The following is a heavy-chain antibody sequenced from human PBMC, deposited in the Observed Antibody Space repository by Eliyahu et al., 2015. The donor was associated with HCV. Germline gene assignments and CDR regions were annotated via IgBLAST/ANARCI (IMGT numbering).Heavy chain of an antibody. D-gene: IGHD5-18*01. CDR3: ATRGDTPMVVIYYGMDV. J-gene: IGHJ6*02. CDR2: ISGSGGST. CDR1: AXXALXXXSYG. V-gene: IGHV3-23*01. Sequence: EVQLLESGGDLVQPGGSLRLSCAASAXXALXXXSYGMTWVRQXPGKGLXWVSSISGSGGSTYYADSVKGRFTVSRDNSKNTVFLQMNSLRAEDTAVYYCATRGDTPMVVIYYGMDVWGQGTTVTVSS.